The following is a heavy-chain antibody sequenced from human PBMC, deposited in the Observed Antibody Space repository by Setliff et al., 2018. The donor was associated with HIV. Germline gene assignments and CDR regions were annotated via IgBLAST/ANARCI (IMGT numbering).Heavy chain of an antibody. V-gene: IGHV4-34*11. D-gene: IGHD3-9*01. CDR3: ARGQYFDWSDAFDI. CDR2: ISYSGIA. CDR1: GGSFSGYY. Sequence: SETLSLTCAVYGGSFSGYYWSWIRQPPGKGLEWFGYISYSGIANYNPSLKSRVTISVDTSKNQFSLKVNSVTAADTAVYYCARGQYFDWSDAFDIWGQGTMVTVSS. J-gene: IGHJ3*02.